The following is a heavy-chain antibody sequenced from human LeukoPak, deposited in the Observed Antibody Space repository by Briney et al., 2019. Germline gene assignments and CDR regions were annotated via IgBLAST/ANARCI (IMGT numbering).Heavy chain of an antibody. CDR1: GFTFSSYA. CDR3: ARALYSYGFDY. D-gene: IGHD5-18*01. CDR2: ISGSGGST. J-gene: IGHJ4*02. Sequence: PGGSLRLSCAASGFTFSSYAMSWVRQAPGKGLEWVSAISGSGGSTYYADSVKGRFTISRDNAKNSLYLQMNSLRAEDTAVYYCARALYSYGFDYWGQGTLVTVSS. V-gene: IGHV3-23*01.